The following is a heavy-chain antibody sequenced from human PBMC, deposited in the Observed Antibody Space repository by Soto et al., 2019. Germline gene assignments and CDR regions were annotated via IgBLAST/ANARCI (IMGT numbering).Heavy chain of an antibody. V-gene: IGHV1-18*01. J-gene: IGHJ4*02. CDR3: ARGGISSSEGLDY. Sequence: ASVKVSCKASGYTFTNHGISWVRQAPGEGLEWMGWISPYNGDTNNAQKFQGRVTMTTDTPTNTGFMELTRLTSDDTAVYYCARGGISSSEGLDYWGQGTLVTVSS. CDR2: ISPYNGDT. CDR1: GYTFTNHG. D-gene: IGHD6-13*01.